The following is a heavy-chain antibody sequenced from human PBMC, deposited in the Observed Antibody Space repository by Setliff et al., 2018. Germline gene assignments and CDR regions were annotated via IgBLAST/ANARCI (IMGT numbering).Heavy chain of an antibody. CDR1: GYIFTNNY. Sequence: ASVKVSCKASGYIFTNNYIHWVRQAPGQGLEWMGWINPDTGYSKYAQKFQGRVTLTRDTSLTTAYMELRSLTSDDTAVYYCATQTAAYYFDHWGQGALVTVSS. CDR2: INPDTGYS. CDR3: ATQTAAYYFDH. V-gene: IGHV1-2*02. J-gene: IGHJ4*02. D-gene: IGHD6-13*01.